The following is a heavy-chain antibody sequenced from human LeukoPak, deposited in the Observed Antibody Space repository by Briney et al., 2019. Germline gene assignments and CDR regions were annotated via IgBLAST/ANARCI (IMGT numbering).Heavy chain of an antibody. J-gene: IGHJ4*02. CDR2: ISGGGGDA. V-gene: IGHV3-23*01. D-gene: IGHD2-2*01. CDR3: AKHRCSSRNCYSYFDY. Sequence: PGGSLRLSCAASGFTFSRYPMSWVRQAPGKGLEWVSAISGGGGDAYYADSVKGRFTISRDNLKDTLWLQMNSLRAEDTAVYYCAKHRCSSRNCYSYFDYWGEGTLVTVSS. CDR1: GFTFSRYP.